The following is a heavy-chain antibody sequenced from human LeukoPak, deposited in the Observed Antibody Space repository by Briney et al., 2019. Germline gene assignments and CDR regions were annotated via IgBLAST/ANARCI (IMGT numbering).Heavy chain of an antibody. CDR3: VKDSGLLLWFGELSYGMDV. D-gene: IGHD3-10*01. CDR2: ISSNGGST. CDR1: GFTFSSYA. V-gene: IGHV3-64D*06. J-gene: IGHJ6*02. Sequence: GGSLRLSCSASGFTFSSYAMHWVRQAPGKGLEYVSAISSNGGSTYYADSVKGRFTISRDNSKNTLYLQMSSLRAEDTAVYYCVKDSGLLLWFGELSYGMDVWAKGPRSPSP.